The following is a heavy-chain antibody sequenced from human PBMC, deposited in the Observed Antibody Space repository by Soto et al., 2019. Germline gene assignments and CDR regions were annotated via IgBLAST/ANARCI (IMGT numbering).Heavy chain of an antibody. J-gene: IGHJ3*02. V-gene: IGHV1-18*01. Sequence: QVQLVQSGPEVKKPGASVTLSCKASGYNFNNYGVSWVRQAPGQGLEWKGWISGNNGNTKYGQKFQGRVSLTTDSSTSTAYMEMRSLRSDDTADYYCVRRVVTTLDDAFDIWGAGTRVTVSS. CDR3: VRRVVTTLDDAFDI. CDR2: ISGNNGNT. CDR1: GYNFNNYG. D-gene: IGHD2-21*02.